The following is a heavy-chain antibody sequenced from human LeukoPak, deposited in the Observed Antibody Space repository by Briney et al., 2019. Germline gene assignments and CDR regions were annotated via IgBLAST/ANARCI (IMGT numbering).Heavy chain of an antibody. Sequence: ASVKVSFTASGYTFTGYYMHWVRQAPGQGLEWMGRINPNSGGTNYAQKFQGRVTMTRDTSISTAYMELSRLRSDDTAVYYCARETTKRITIFGVVTAFDIWGQGTMVTVSS. D-gene: IGHD3-3*01. V-gene: IGHV1-2*06. CDR2: INPNSGGT. J-gene: IGHJ3*02. CDR3: ARETTKRITIFGVVTAFDI. CDR1: GYTFTGYY.